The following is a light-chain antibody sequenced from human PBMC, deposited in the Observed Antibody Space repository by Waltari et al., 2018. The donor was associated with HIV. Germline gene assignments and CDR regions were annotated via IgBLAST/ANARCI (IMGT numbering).Light chain of an antibody. J-gene: IGLJ2*01. CDR2: PNN. Sequence: QSVLTQPPSASGTPGQRVTISCSGSSPNIGRNTVHWYQQLPGPAPNLLIYPNNRGPSWVPDRFSGSKSGTSAALPISGLHSDDEAHYYCGVWDDSLNGQVFGGGTKLTVL. CDR3: GVWDDSLNGQV. V-gene: IGLV1-44*01. CDR1: SPNIGRNT.